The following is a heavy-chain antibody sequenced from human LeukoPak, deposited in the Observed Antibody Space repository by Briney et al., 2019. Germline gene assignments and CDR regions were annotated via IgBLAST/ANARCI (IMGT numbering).Heavy chain of an antibody. CDR3: ARGKSRGSHIDY. Sequence: ASVKVSCKASGYTFTSYYMHWVRQAPGQGLEWMGWINPNSGGTNYAQKFQGRVTMTRDTSISTAYMELSRLRSDDTAVYYCARGKSRGSHIDYWGQGTLVTVSS. J-gene: IGHJ4*02. D-gene: IGHD1-26*01. V-gene: IGHV1-2*02. CDR2: INPNSGGT. CDR1: GYTFTSYY.